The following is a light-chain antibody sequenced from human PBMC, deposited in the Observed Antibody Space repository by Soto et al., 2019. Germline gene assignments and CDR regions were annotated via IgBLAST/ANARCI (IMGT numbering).Light chain of an antibody. CDR3: QQRSNWPPGLT. Sequence: EIVWTQSPATLSLSPGERATLSCRASQSVSSYLAWYQQKPGQAPGLLIYDASNRATGIPARFSGSGSGTDFTLTISSLEPEDFAVYYCQQRSNWPPGLTFGGGTKVDIK. V-gene: IGKV3-11*01. J-gene: IGKJ4*01. CDR1: QSVSSY. CDR2: DAS.